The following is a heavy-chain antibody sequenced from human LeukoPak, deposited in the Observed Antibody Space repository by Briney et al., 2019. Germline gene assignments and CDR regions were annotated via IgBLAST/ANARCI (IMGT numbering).Heavy chain of an antibody. J-gene: IGHJ6*03. D-gene: IGHD3-22*01. CDR3: AKLSGMYYYDSSGYFPISDYYYYYMDV. CDR2: IRYDGSNK. V-gene: IGHV3-30*02. Sequence: GGSLRLSCAASGFTFSSYAMHWVRQAPGKGLEWVAFIRYDGSNKYYADSVKGRFTISRDNSKNTLYLQMNGLRAEDTAVYYCAKLSGMYYYDSSGYFPISDYYYYYMDVWGKGTTVTISS. CDR1: GFTFSSYA.